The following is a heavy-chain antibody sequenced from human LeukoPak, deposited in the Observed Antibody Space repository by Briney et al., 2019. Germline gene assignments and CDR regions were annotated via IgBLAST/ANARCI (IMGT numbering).Heavy chain of an antibody. V-gene: IGHV1-2*02. D-gene: IGHD2-21*02. CDR1: GYTFTGYY. J-gene: IGHJ4*02. CDR3: ARVFLKAYCGGDCYGHYFDY. CDR2: INPNSGGT. Sequence: ASVTVSCKASGYTFTGYYMHWVRQAPGQGLEWMGWINPNSGGTNYAQKFQGRVTMTRDTSISTAYMELSRLRSDDTAVYYCARVFLKAYCGGDCYGHYFDYWGQGTPVTVSS.